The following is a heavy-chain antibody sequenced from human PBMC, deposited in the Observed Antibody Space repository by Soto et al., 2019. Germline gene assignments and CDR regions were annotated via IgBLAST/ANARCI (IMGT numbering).Heavy chain of an antibody. Sequence: QVQLVESGGGVVQPGRSLRLSCAASGFTFSSYGMHWVRQAPGKGLEWVAVISYDGSNKYYAESVKGRFTISRDNSRNTLYLQRNSLRAEDTAVYYCGKEGGKYSYGEFDYWGQGTLVTVSS. V-gene: IGHV3-30*18. CDR2: ISYDGSNK. J-gene: IGHJ4*02. D-gene: IGHD5-18*01. CDR3: GKEGGKYSYGEFDY. CDR1: GFTFSSYG.